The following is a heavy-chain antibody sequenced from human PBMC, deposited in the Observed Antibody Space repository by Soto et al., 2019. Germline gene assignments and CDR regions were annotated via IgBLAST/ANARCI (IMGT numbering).Heavy chain of an antibody. D-gene: IGHD4-17*01. J-gene: IGHJ4*02. Sequence: QVQLVQSGAEVKKPGASVKVSCQASGCSFSNNGISWVRQAPGQGFEWMGWINGDNGNTNYAQKFQGRVTMTTDTSTRTAYMELRSLRSDDTAVYYCARDLAYGDYGTDFWGQGTLVTVSS. CDR2: INGDNGNT. CDR1: GCSFSNNG. CDR3: ARDLAYGDYGTDF. V-gene: IGHV1-18*01.